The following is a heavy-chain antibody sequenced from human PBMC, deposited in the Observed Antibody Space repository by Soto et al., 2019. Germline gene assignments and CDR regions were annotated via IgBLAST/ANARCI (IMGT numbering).Heavy chain of an antibody. V-gene: IGHV1-2*02. CDR3: AHDLLDTAMVAAIGY. CDR2: INPNSGGT. J-gene: IGHJ4*02. Sequence: GASVKVSCKASGYTFTGYYMHWVRRAPGQGLEWMGWINPNSGGTNYAQKFQGRATMTRDTSISTAYMELSRLRSDDTAVYYCAHDLLDTAMVAAIGYWGQGTLVTVSS. D-gene: IGHD5-18*01. CDR1: GYTFTGYY.